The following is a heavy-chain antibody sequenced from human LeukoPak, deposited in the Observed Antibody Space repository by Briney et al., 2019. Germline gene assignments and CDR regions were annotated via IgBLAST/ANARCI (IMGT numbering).Heavy chain of an antibody. J-gene: IGHJ6*02. CDR3: AKDRAAAGPYYYYGVDV. CDR1: GFTFSSYG. V-gene: IGHV3-30*18. D-gene: IGHD6-13*01. Sequence: PGGSLRLSCAASGFTFSSYGMHWVRQAPGKGLEGVAVISYDGSNKYYADSVKGRFTISRDNSKNTLYLQMNSLRAEDTAVYYCAKDRAAAGPYYYYGVDVWGQGTTVTVSS. CDR2: ISYDGSNK.